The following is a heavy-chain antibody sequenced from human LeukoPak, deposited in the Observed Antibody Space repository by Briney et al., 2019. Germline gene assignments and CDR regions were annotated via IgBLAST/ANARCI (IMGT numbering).Heavy chain of an antibody. J-gene: IGHJ6*02. CDR2: ISWNSGSI. Sequence: GGSLRLSCAASGFTFDDYAMHWVRQAPGKGLDGVSGISWNSGSIGYADSVKGRFTISRDNAKNSLYVQMNSLRAEDTALYYCAKDESGGRYYGMDVWGQGTTVTVSS. CDR1: GFTFDDYA. CDR3: AKDESGGRYYGMDV. D-gene: IGHD2-15*01. V-gene: IGHV3-9*01.